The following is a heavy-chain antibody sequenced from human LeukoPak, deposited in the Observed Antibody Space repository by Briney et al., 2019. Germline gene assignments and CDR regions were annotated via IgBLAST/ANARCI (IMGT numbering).Heavy chain of an antibody. CDR1: GFTFSSYA. CDR3: AKGLGGYDDYALDY. CDR2: ISGSGGST. V-gene: IGHV3-23*01. Sequence: GGSLRLSCAASGFTFSSYAMSWVRQAPGKGLEWVSAISGSGGSTYYADSVKGRFTISRDNSKNTLYLQMNSLRAEDTAVYYCAKGLGGYDDYALDYWGQGTLVTVSS. D-gene: IGHD4-17*01. J-gene: IGHJ4*02.